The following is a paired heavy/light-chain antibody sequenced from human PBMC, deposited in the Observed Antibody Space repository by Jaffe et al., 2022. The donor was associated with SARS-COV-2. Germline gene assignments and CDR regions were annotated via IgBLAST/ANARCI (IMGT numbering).Heavy chain of an antibody. D-gene: IGHD3-22*01. J-gene: IGHJ3*01. CDR3: AKQGYLKDAFDL. V-gene: IGHV3-23*01. Sequence: EEQLLESGGGLVQPGGSLTLSCSASGFTFSSYAMSWVRQAPGKGLEWVSAISGSGGSTFYADSVKGRFTISRDNSKNTLYLRMNSLRVEDTATYFCAKQGYLKDAFDLWGQGTLVTVSS. CDR1: GFTFSSYA. CDR2: ISGSGGST.
Light chain of an antibody. J-gene: IGKJ4*01. CDR3: QHTYNIPFT. Sequence: DIQMTQSPSSLSASVGDRVSITCRASQSISSYLIWYQQKPGKAPKLLIYAASTLHSGVPSRFSGSGSGTDFTLTINTLQPEDFAIYYCQHTYNIPFTFGGGTKVEIK. V-gene: IGKV1-39*01. CDR2: AAS. CDR1: QSISSY.